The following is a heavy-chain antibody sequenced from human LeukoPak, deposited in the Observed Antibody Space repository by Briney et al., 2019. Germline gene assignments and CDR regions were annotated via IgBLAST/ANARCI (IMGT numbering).Heavy chain of an antibody. CDR3: AKSLTVVTPPPDY. CDR1: GFTFDDYA. J-gene: IGHJ4*02. D-gene: IGHD4-23*01. CDR2: VSGDGVST. Sequence: GGSLRPSCAASGFTFDDYAMHWVRQAPGKGLEWVSLVSGDGVSTYYADSVNGRFTISRDNSKNSLYLQMNSLRTEDTAWYYCAKSLTVVTPPPDYWGQGTLVTVSS. V-gene: IGHV3-43*02.